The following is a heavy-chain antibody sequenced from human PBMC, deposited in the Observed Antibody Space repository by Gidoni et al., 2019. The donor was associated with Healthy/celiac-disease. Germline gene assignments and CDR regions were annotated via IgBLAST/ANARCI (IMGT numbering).Heavy chain of an antibody. CDR2: NP. CDR3: ARGGITMVRGYGMDV. J-gene: IGHJ6*02. V-gene: IGHV7-4-1*02. D-gene: IGHD3-10*01. Sequence: NPTYAQGFTGRFVFSLDTSVSTAYLQISSLKAEDTAVYYCARGGITMVRGYGMDVWGQGTTVTVSS.